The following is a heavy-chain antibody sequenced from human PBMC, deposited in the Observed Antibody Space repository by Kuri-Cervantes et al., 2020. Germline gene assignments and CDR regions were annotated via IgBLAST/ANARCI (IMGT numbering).Heavy chain of an antibody. CDR1: GGSFSSYY. J-gene: IGHJ4*02. Sequence: ESLKISCTVSGGSFSSYYWSWVRQPAGKGLEWIGRIYTSGSNNYNPSLKSRVTISVDKYKNQFSLELSSVTASVTAVYYCSKDSLIYDSSGYWTYYFDYWGQGTLVTVSS. V-gene: IGHV4-4*07. CDR2: IYTSGSN. CDR3: SKDSLIYDSSGYWTYYFDY. D-gene: IGHD3-22*01.